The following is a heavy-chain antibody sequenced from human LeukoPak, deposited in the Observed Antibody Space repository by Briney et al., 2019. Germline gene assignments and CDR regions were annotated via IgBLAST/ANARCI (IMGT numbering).Heavy chain of an antibody. CDR2: IYPGDSDT. J-gene: IGHJ4*02. CDR1: GYSFTIYW. Sequence: GESLQISCRGSGYSFTIYWIGWVRQMPAKDLQGMGIIYPGDSDTIYSAFFQGQVSISADESFSTAYLQWSSLNASDTAMYDCARSLFCSSTSCYAAAVYFDYWGQGTLVTVSS. D-gene: IGHD2-2*01. CDR3: ARSLFCSSTSCYAAAVYFDY. V-gene: IGHV5-51*01.